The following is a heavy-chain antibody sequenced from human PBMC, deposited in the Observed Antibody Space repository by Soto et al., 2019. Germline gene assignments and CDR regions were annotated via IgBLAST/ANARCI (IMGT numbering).Heavy chain of an antibody. J-gene: IGHJ4*02. CDR2: VNPSGGHT. D-gene: IGHD2-21*02. CDR1: GDTFTDYY. V-gene: IGHV1-46*01. Sequence: QVQLMQSGAEVKKPGASVKVSCKASGDTFTDYYIHWVRQAPGQGLEWMGTVNPSGGHTTYAQHFLGRVTMTRDTSNSTLYMELTSLTSDDTAVYYCGRGGHVVVVTAALDYWGQGTLVTVSS. CDR3: GRGGHVVVVTAALDY.